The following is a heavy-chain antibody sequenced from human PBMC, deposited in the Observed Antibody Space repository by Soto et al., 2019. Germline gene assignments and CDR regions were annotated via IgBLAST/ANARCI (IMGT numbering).Heavy chain of an antibody. J-gene: IGHJ4*02. CDR1: GFTFSTYG. V-gene: IGHV3-30*18. D-gene: IGHD6-19*01. CDR3: AKEEALSGWSYGDY. CDR2: ISYDGNEK. Sequence: QVQLVESEGGVVQPGRSLRLSCAASGFTFSTYGMHWVRQAPGKGLEWVAVISYDGNEKHYGDSVKSRFTISRDTCKETLSQHINSLRAADTTVYYCAKEEALSGWSYGDYWGQGTLVTVSS.